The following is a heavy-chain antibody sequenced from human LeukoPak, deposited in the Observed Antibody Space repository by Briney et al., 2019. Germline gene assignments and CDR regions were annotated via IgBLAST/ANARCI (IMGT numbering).Heavy chain of an antibody. CDR3: ARGAENVDY. D-gene: IGHD1-14*01. CDR2: ISSNGGST. CDR1: GFTFSSYA. J-gene: IGHJ4*02. Sequence: PGGSPRLSCAASGFTFSSYAMHWVRQAPGKGLEYVSAISSNGGSTYYANSVKGRFTISRDNSKNTLYLQMGSLRAEDMAVYYCARGAENVDYWGQGTLVTVSS. V-gene: IGHV3-64*01.